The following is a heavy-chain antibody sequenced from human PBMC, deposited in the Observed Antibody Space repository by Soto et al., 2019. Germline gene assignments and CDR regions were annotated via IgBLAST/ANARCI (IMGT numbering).Heavy chain of an antibody. CDR1: GFTFSNSG. CDR3: AKLYSSIDY. CDR2: ISSSGTPK. V-gene: IGHV3-48*04. J-gene: IGHJ4*02. Sequence: EVQLLESGGGLVQPGGSLRISCAASGFTFSNSGMMWVRQVPGKGLEWVAHISSSGTPKYYADSVKGRFAISRDNAEYSLYLQMNSLRADDTAVHYCAKLYSSIDYWGQGTLVTVSS. D-gene: IGHD3-10*01.